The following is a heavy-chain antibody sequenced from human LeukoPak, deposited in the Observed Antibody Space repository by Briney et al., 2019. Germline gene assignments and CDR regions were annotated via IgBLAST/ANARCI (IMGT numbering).Heavy chain of an antibody. D-gene: IGHD6-6*01. Sequence: SQTLSLTCTVSGGSISSGSYYWSWIRQPAGKGLEWIGRIYTSGSTNYNPSLKSRVTISVDTSKNQFSLKLSSVIAADTAVYYCAARLDAFDIWGQGTMVTVSS. V-gene: IGHV4-61*02. CDR2: IYTSGST. CDR1: GGSISSGSYY. CDR3: AARLDAFDI. J-gene: IGHJ3*02.